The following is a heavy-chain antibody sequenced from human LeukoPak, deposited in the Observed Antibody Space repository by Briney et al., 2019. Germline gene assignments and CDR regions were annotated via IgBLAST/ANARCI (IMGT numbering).Heavy chain of an antibody. V-gene: IGHV4-34*01. D-gene: IGHD2-2*01. CDR1: GGSFSDYY. Sequence: SETLSLTCAVYGGSFSDYYWSWIRQPPGKGLEWIGEINHSGSTNYNPSLKSRVTISVDTSKNQFSVKLRSVTAADTAVYYCARVGPDITSWHYWGQGTLVTVS. J-gene: IGHJ4*02. CDR3: ARVGPDITSWHY. CDR2: INHSGST.